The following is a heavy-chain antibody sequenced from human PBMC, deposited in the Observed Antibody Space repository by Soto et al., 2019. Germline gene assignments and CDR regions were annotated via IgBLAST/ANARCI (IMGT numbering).Heavy chain of an antibody. D-gene: IGHD3-10*01. V-gene: IGHV4-39*01. J-gene: IGHJ4*02. CDR1: GGSISSSSYY. Sequence: QLQLQESGPGLVKPSETLSLTCTVSGGSISSSSYYWGWIRQPPGKGLEWIGSIYYSGSTYYNPSLKSRVTISVDTSKNQFSLKLSSVTAADTAVYYCADWAITMVRGFVWGQGTLVTVSS. CDR2: IYYSGST. CDR3: ADWAITMVRGFV.